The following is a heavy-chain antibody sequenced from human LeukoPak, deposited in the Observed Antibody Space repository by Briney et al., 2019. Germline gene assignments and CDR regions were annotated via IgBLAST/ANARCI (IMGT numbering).Heavy chain of an antibody. D-gene: IGHD2-2*01. CDR1: GGPISSSNYY. CDR2: IYYSGIT. V-gene: IGHV4-39*07. CDR3: ARTTEDCSSTSCYQYWFDP. Sequence: SETLSLTCTVSGGPISSSNYYWGWIRQPPGKGLEWIGSIYYSGITYYNPSLKSRFTISVDTSKNQFSLKLNSVTAADTAVYYCARTTEDCSSTSCYQYWFDPWGQGTLVTVSS. J-gene: IGHJ5*02.